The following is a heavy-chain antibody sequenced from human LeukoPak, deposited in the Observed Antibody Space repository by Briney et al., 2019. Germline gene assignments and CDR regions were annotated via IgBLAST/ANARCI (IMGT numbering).Heavy chain of an antibody. V-gene: IGHV3-30*03. CDR2: LSYDGSNK. CDR1: GFTFSSYG. Sequence: PGGSLRLSCTASGFTFSSYGMHWVRQAPGKGLEWVAVLSYDGSNKYYADSVKGRFTISRDNSKTTLYLQMNSLRVEDTAVYYCADSVTSWFDPWGQGTLVTVSS. D-gene: IGHD4-17*01. CDR3: ADSVTSWFDP. J-gene: IGHJ5*02.